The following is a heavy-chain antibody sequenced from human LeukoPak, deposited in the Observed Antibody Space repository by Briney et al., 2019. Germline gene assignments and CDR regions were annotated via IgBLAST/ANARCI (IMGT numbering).Heavy chain of an antibody. CDR3: ARDTIAARPAGY. D-gene: IGHD6-6*01. Sequence: GASVKVSCKASGGTFSSYAISWVRQAPGQGLEWMGGIIPIFGTANYAQKFQGRVTITADKSTSTAYMELSSLRSDDTAVYYCARDTIAARPAGYWGQGTLVTVSS. V-gene: IGHV1-69*06. J-gene: IGHJ4*02. CDR2: IIPIFGTA. CDR1: GGTFSSYA.